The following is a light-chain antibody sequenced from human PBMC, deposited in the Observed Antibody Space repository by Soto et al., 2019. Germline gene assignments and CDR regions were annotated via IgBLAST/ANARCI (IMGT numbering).Light chain of an antibody. V-gene: IGLV2-23*02. CDR2: DVS. CDR1: STDVGNYNL. CDR3: SSYAGSDPYYL. Sequence: QSALTQPASVSGSPGQSITISCTGTSTDVGNYNLVSWYQQQHPGKAPKLMIYDVSKRPSGVSNRFSGSKSGNTASLTISGLQSEDEADYYCSSYAGSDPYYLFGTGTKLTVL. J-gene: IGLJ1*01.